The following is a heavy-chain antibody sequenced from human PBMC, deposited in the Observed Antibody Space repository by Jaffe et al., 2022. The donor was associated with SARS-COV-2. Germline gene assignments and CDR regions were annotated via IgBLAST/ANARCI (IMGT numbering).Heavy chain of an antibody. CDR2: IDEEGSST. CDR3: VRDLRLWCLID. Sequence: EVQLVESGGGLVQPGGSLRLTCEASGFTLSSYWIHWVRQVPGKGLEWVSRIDEEGSSTMYADSVKGRFTISKDNAKNTVHLQMNSLRVEDTALYYCVRDLRLWCLIDWGQGTLVTVSS. CDR1: GFTLSSYW. V-gene: IGHV3-74*03. J-gene: IGHJ4*02. D-gene: IGHD2-21*01.